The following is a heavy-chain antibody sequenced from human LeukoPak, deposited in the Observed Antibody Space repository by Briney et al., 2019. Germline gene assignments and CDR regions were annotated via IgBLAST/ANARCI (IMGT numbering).Heavy chain of an antibody. D-gene: IGHD4-11*01. J-gene: IGHJ6*03. V-gene: IGHV4-59*01. CDR2: IYYSGST. CDR1: GGSISSYY. Sequence: PSETLSLTCTVSGGSISSYYWSWIRQPPGKGLEWIGYIYYSGSTNYNSSLKSRVTISVDTSKNQFSLKLSSVTAADTAVYYCARDSGFVYSNYHYYYYMDVWGKGTTVTVSS. CDR3: ARDSGFVYSNYHYYYYMDV.